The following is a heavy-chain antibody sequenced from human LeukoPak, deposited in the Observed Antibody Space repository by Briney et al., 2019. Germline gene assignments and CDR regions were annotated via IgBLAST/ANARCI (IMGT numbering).Heavy chain of an antibody. J-gene: IGHJ3*02. CDR3: ARDARGYSLGAFDI. CDR1: GFTFISYS. V-gene: IGHV3-21*01. CDR2: ISSSSSYI. Sequence: GGSLRLSCAASGFTFISYSMNWVGQAPGKGLDWVSSISSSSSYIYYADSVKGRFTISRDNAKNSLYLQMNGLRAEDTAVYYCARDARGYSLGAFDIWGQGTMVTVSS. D-gene: IGHD5-18*01.